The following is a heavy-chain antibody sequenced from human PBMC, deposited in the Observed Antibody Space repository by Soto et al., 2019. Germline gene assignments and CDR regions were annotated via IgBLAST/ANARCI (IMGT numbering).Heavy chain of an antibody. CDR3: ASTDAYYYDSSGYYYYAPGNY. J-gene: IGHJ4*02. CDR2: IWYDGSYK. V-gene: IGHV3-33*01. CDR1: GFTFSSYC. Sequence: VGALRLSCAASGFTFSSYCMHWVRQAPGKGLEWVAVIWYDGSYKYYADSVKGRFTLSRDNSKNTLYLQMNSLRAEDTAVYYCASTDAYYYDSSGYYYYAPGNYWGQGTLVTVSS. D-gene: IGHD3-22*01.